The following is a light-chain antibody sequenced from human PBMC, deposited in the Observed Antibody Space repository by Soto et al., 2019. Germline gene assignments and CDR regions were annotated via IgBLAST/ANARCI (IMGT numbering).Light chain of an antibody. V-gene: IGLV2-14*01. CDR1: SSDVGGYNY. CDR2: DVS. Sequence: QSALTQPASVSGSPGQSITISCTGTSSDVGGYNYVSWYQQHPGKAPKLMIYDVSNRPSGVSNRFSGSKSGNTASLTISGLQAEDEADYYCSSCTSSSTLNLVFGGGTKVTVL. CDR3: SSCTSSSTLNLV. J-gene: IGLJ2*01.